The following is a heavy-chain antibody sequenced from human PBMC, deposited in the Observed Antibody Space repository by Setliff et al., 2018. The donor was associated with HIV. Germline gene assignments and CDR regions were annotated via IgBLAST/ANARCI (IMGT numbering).Heavy chain of an antibody. CDR3: ASYGESGAGRRPGRGAFDV. D-gene: IGHD4-17*01. CDR1: GFTFSSYW. CDR2: IQKDGSGK. J-gene: IGHJ3*01. V-gene: IGHV3-7*03. Sequence: SGGSLRLSCAASGFTFSSYWMSWVRQAPGKGLEWVADIQKDGSGKKYVDSVTGRFTISGDNARNSLHLEMNSLRAEDTAVYYCASYGESGAGRRPGRGAFDVWGQGTMVTVSS.